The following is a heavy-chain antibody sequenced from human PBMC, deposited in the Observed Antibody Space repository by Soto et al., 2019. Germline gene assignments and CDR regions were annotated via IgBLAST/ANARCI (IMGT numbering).Heavy chain of an antibody. CDR2: ISYDGSNK. J-gene: IGHJ3*02. CDR3: ARVRYNWNEMDAFDI. D-gene: IGHD1-20*01. CDR1: GFTFSSYA. V-gene: IGHV3-30-3*01. Sequence: GGSLRLSCAASGFTFSSYAMHWVRQAPGKGLEWVAVISYDGSNKYYADSVKGRFTISRDNSKNTLYLQMNSLRAEDTSFFYCARVRYNWNEMDAFDIWGQGTMVTVSS.